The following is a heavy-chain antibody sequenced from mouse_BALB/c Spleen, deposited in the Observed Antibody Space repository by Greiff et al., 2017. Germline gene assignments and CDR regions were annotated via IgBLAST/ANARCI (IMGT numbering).Heavy chain of an antibody. CDR2: IDPENGDT. Sequence: EVQLQQSGAELVRPGASVKLSCTASGFNITDYYMPWVKQRPEQGLEWIGWIDPENGDTEYAPKFQGKATMTADTSYNTAYLQLSSLTSEDTAVYYCIDGYYGDYWGQGTTLTVSS. CDR1: GFNITDYY. J-gene: IGHJ2*01. V-gene: IGHV14-4*02. D-gene: IGHD2-3*01. CDR3: IDGYYGDY.